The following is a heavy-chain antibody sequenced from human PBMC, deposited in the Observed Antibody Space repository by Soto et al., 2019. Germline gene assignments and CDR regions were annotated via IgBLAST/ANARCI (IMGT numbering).Heavy chain of an antibody. CDR3: ARAHGTSWYNWFDP. J-gene: IGHJ5*02. CDR1: GGNFTNFG. V-gene: IGHV1-69*01. D-gene: IGHD1-26*01. CDR2: IIPLFGTT. Sequence: QVQLEQSGAELKKPGSSVKVSCKASGGNFTNFGISWVRQAPGQGLEWMGGIIPLFGTTNYAHKFRGRFTVTADESTSTVYMELQSLRSEDTAMYYCARAHGTSWYNWFDPWGQGTLVTVSS.